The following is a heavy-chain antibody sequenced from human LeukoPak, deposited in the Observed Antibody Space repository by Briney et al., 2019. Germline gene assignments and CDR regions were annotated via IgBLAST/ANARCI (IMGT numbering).Heavy chain of an antibody. J-gene: IGHJ5*01. CDR2: IKQDGSEK. CDR3: ARFSWASKVFNS. Sequence: GGSLRLSCAASGFTFSSYWMSWVRQAPGKGLEWVANIKQDGSEKYYVDSLKGRFTISKDNAKNSLYLQMNSLRAEDAAVYYCARFSWASKVFNSWGQGTLVTVSS. V-gene: IGHV3-7*01. D-gene: IGHD2-2*01. CDR1: GFTFSSYW.